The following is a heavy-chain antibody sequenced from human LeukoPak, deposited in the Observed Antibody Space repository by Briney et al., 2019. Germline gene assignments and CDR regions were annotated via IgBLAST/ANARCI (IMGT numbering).Heavy chain of an antibody. CDR2: IRYDGSNK. CDR3: AKGGSMITFGGVISY. Sequence: GGSLRLSCAASGFTFSSYGMHWVRQAPGKGLEWVAFIRYDGSNKYYADSVKGRFTISRDNSKNTLYLQMNSLRAEDTAVYYCAKGGSMITFGGVISYWGQGTLVTVSS. V-gene: IGHV3-30*02. J-gene: IGHJ4*02. D-gene: IGHD3-16*02. CDR1: GFTFSSYG.